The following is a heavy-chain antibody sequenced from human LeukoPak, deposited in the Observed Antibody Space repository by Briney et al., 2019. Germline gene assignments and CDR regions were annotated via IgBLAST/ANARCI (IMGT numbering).Heavy chain of an antibody. CDR3: AGGQWLPDY. Sequence: GGSLRLSCAASGLTFSSYAMNWVRQAPGKGLEWVSGISDSGGRTYYADSVKGRFTISRDNSKNTLYLRMNSLRVEDTAIYYCAGGQWLPDYWGQGTLVTVSS. D-gene: IGHD6-19*01. V-gene: IGHV3-23*01. J-gene: IGHJ4*02. CDR2: ISDSGGRT. CDR1: GLTFSSYA.